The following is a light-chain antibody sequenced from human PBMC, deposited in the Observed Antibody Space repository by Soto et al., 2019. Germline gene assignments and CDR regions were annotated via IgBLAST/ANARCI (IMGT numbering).Light chain of an antibody. CDR3: QQYGSSLK. CDR2: VAS. J-gene: IGKJ5*01. CDR1: QSVSSRR. V-gene: IGKV3-20*01. Sequence: QSPGTLSLSPGESATLSCRANQSVSSRRLTLYQQKPGQAPRFHIYVASTRPLCLPDRFSGSGSGTGFPPTISRPEPVDFAMYYCQQYGSSLKFGQGTGLEI.